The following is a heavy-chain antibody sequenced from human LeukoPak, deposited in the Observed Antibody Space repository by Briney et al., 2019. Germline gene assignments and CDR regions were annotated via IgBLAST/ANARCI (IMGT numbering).Heavy chain of an antibody. CDR2: ISNDGIDK. D-gene: IGHD6-13*01. CDR1: GFTFSNYG. V-gene: IGHV3-30*18. CDR3: AKDVSVGTAAAGYYFDY. Sequence: GGSLRLSCAASGFTFSNYGMHWVRQAPGKGLEWVAVISNDGIDKYYADSVKGRFTISRDNSKNTLYLQMNSLRAEDTAVYYCAKDVSVGTAAAGYYFDYWGQGTLVTVSS. J-gene: IGHJ4*02.